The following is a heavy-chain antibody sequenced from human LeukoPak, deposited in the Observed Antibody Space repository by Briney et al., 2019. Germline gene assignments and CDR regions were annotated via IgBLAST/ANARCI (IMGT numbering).Heavy chain of an antibody. CDR1: GFTFSGYW. CDR3: GRLMGGYDSYFYGMDV. Sequence: GGSLRLSCAASGFTFSGYWMHWVRQAPGKGLEWVAVISYDGSNKYYADSVKGRFTISRDNSQNTLYLQMNSLRLEDTAVYYCGRLMGGYDSYFYGMDVWGQGTTVTVSS. J-gene: IGHJ6*02. D-gene: IGHD5-12*01. V-gene: IGHV3-30*03. CDR2: ISYDGSNK.